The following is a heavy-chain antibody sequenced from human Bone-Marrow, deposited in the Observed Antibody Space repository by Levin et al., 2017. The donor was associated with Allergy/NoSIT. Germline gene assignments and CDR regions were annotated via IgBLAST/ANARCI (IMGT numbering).Heavy chain of an antibody. V-gene: IGHV3-30-3*01. CDR1: GFTFSSYA. Sequence: GGSLRLSCAASGFTFSSYAMHWVRQAPGKGLEWVAVISYDGSNKYYADSVKGRFTISRDNSKNTLYLQMNSLRAEDTAVYYCAREERGRPVAGLDYWGQGTLVTVSS. D-gene: IGHD6-19*01. J-gene: IGHJ4*02. CDR3: AREERGRPVAGLDY. CDR2: ISYDGSNK.